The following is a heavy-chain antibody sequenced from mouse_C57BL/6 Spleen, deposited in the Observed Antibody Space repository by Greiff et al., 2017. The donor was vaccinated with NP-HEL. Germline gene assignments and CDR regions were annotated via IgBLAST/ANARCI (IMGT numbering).Heavy chain of an antibody. Sequence: EVMLVESGGDLVKPGGSLKLSCAASGFTFSSYGMSWVRQTPDKRLEWVATISSGGSYTYYPDSVKGRFTISRDNAKNTLYLQMSSLKSEDTAMYYCARREVVAPLDYWGKGTTLTVSS. V-gene: IGHV5-6*02. CDR2: ISSGGSYT. CDR1: GFTFSSYG. D-gene: IGHD1-1*01. CDR3: ARREVVAPLDY. J-gene: IGHJ2*01.